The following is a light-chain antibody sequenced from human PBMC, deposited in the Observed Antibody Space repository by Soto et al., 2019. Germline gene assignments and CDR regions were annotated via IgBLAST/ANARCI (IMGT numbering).Light chain of an antibody. CDR1: QSVGSN. Sequence: ETVMTQSPATLSVSPGEGATLSCRASQSVGSNLAWYQQRPGQAPRLLIYGASTRATGIPARFSGSGSGTEFTLIISGLQSEDFAVYYCQQYNNWPPHTFGQGTKLEIK. J-gene: IGKJ2*01. CDR2: GAS. CDR3: QQYNNWPPHT. V-gene: IGKV3-15*01.